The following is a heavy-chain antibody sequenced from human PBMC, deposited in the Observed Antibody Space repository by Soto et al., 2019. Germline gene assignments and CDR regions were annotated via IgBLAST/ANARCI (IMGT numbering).Heavy chain of an antibody. CDR1: GGTFSSYA. J-gene: IGHJ4*02. V-gene: IGHV1-69*01. Sequence: QVQLVQSGAEVKKPGSSVRVSCKASGGTFSSYAISWVRQAPGQGLEWMGGIIPIFGTANYAQKFQGRVTITADESTSTAYMELSSLRSEDTAVYYCARDTYYYDSSGYPFDYWGQGTLVTVSS. D-gene: IGHD3-22*01. CDR3: ARDTYYYDSSGYPFDY. CDR2: IIPIFGTA.